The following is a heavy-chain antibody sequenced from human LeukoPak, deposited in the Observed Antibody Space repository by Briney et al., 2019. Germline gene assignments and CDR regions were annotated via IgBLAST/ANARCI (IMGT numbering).Heavy chain of an antibody. J-gene: IGHJ4*02. V-gene: IGHV3-23*01. D-gene: IGHD3-22*01. Sequence: PGGSLRLSCAASGFTFSSYAMSWVRQAPGKGLEWVSAISGSGGSTYYADSVKGRFTISRDNSKNTLYLQMDSLRAEDTAVYYCAKLYYYDSSGSPPSYWGQGTLVTVSS. CDR3: AKLYYYDSSGSPPSY. CDR1: GFTFSSYA. CDR2: ISGSGGST.